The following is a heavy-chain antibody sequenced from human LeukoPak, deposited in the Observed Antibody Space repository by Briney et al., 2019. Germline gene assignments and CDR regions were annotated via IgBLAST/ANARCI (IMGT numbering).Heavy chain of an antibody. CDR3: AKDGTSYYYIYY. J-gene: IGHJ4*02. V-gene: IGHV3-30*02. CDR1: GFTFNSYS. D-gene: IGHD2/OR15-2a*01. CDR2: IRYDGSNT. Sequence: GGSLRLSCAASGFTFNSYSINWVRQAPGKGLEWLAFIRYDGSNTYYADSVKGRFTVSRDDSKNTLYLQMNSLRGDDTAVYYCAKDGTSYYYIYYWGQGTLVTVSS.